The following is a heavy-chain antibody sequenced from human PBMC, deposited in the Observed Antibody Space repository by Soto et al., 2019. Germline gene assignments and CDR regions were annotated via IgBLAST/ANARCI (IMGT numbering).Heavy chain of an antibody. CDR3: ATGIAAADDY. CDR1: GFTFSSYG. Sequence: QVQLVESGGGVVQPGRSLRLSCAASGFTFSSYGMHWVRQAPGKGLEWVAVIWYDGSNKYYADSVKGRFTISRDNSKNTLYLQMNSLRAEDTAVYYCATGIAAADDYWGQGTLATVSS. V-gene: IGHV3-33*01. D-gene: IGHD6-13*01. J-gene: IGHJ4*02. CDR2: IWYDGSNK.